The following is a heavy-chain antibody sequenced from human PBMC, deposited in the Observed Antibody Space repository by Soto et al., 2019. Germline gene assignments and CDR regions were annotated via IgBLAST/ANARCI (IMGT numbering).Heavy chain of an antibody. CDR3: ARGPAAAGTHAFDI. D-gene: IGHD6-13*01. CDR1: GGSFSGYY. Sequence: SETLSLTCAVYGGSFSGYYWSWIRQPPGKGLEWIGEINHSGSTNYNPSLKSRVTISVDTSKNQFSLKLSSVTAADTAVYYCARGPAAAGTHAFDIWGQGTMVTVSS. CDR2: INHSGST. J-gene: IGHJ3*02. V-gene: IGHV4-34*01.